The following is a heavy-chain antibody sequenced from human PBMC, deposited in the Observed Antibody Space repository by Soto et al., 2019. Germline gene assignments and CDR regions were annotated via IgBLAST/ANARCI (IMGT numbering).Heavy chain of an antibody. CDR2: AYQSGSA. J-gene: IGHJ6*02. Sequence: SETLSLTCTVSGGSISSGGYSWTWTRQSPGKGLEWIGYAYQSGSAYYNPSLKSRVTISVDRSKNQFSLNLTSVTAADTAVYYCARDYYGMDVWGQGTTVTVSS. CDR1: GGSISSGGYS. V-gene: IGHV4-30-2*06. CDR3: ARDYYGMDV.